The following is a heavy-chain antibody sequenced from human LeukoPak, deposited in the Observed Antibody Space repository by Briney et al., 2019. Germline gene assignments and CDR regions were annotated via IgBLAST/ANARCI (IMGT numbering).Heavy chain of an antibody. CDR1: GFTFSNAW. V-gene: IGHV3-15*01. CDR3: TTDY. J-gene: IGHJ4*02. CDR2: IKSKTDGGTT. Sequence: GGSLRLSCAASGFTFSNAWMSWVRQAPGKGLEWAGRIKSKTDGGTTDYAAPVKGRFTISRDDSKNTLYLQMNSLKTEYTAVYYCTTDYWGQGTLVTVSS.